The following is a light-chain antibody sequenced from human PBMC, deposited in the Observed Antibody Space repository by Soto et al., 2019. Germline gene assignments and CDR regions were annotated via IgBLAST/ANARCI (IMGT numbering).Light chain of an antibody. CDR2: EDD. CDR1: GGSIATNY. CDR3: QSHDSTNVV. Sequence: NFMLTQPHSVSASPGKTVTISCTGSGGSIATNYVQWHQQRPGSAPTPVIYEDDKRPSGVPDLFSGSIDRSSNSASLIISGLKTEDEADYYCQSHDSTNVVFGRGTKLTVL. J-gene: IGLJ2*01. V-gene: IGLV6-57*02.